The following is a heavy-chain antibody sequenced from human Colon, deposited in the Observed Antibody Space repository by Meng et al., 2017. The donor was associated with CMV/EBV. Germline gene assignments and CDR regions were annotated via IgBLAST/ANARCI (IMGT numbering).Heavy chain of an antibody. CDR3: AKDKGLRYLEWSVV. V-gene: IGHV3-30*02. J-gene: IGHJ4*02. D-gene: IGHD3-3*01. CDR1: GFNFSVSG. CDR2: IWFDGNTK. Sequence: GESLKISCAASGFNFSVSGMHWVRQAPGKGLEWVAFIWFDGNTKNFADSVKGRFTISRDHSKNTLYLQMNSLRPEDTATYFCAKDKGLRYLEWSVVRGQGTLVTVSS.